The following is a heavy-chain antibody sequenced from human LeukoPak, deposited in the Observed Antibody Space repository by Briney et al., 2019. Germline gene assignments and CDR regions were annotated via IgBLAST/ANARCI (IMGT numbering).Heavy chain of an antibody. V-gene: IGHV5-51*01. Sequence: GESLKISCKGSGYSFTSYWIGRVRQMPGKGLEWMGIIYPGDSDTRYSPSFQGQVTISADKSISTAYLQWSSLKASDTAMYYCARPPNYCSSTSCYPHYWGQGTLVTVSS. CDR1: GYSFTSYW. CDR3: ARPPNYCSSTSCYPHY. CDR2: IYPGDSDT. J-gene: IGHJ4*02. D-gene: IGHD2-2*01.